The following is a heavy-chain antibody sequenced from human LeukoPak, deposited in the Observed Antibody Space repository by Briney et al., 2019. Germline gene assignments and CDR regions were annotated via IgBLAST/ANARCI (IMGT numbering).Heavy chain of an antibody. CDR1: GGSVTDYY. Sequence: SETLSLTCTVSGGSVTDYYWSWIRQSPGKGLEWIGYIYYTGTSYNPSLKSRVTISADTSKNQFSLKLSSVTAADTAVYYCARLWRITMVRGVIHYFDYWGQGTLVTVSS. CDR2: IYYTGT. D-gene: IGHD3-10*01. CDR3: ARLWRITMVRGVIHYFDY. J-gene: IGHJ4*02. V-gene: IGHV4-59*02.